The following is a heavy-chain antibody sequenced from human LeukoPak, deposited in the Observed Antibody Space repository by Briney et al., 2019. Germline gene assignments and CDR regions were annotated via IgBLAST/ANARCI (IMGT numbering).Heavy chain of an antibody. CDR3: AKDSSSWDNHFDY. CDR1: GFTLSNYG. J-gene: IGHJ4*02. Sequence: GGSLRLSCAASGFTLSNYGMHWVRQAPGKGLEWVAVLWYDGSITYYADSVKGRFTVSRDSSKNMLYLQMNSLRAEVMALYYCAKDSSSWDNHFDYWGQGTLVTVSS. CDR2: LWYDGSIT. V-gene: IGHV3-30*02. D-gene: IGHD6-13*01.